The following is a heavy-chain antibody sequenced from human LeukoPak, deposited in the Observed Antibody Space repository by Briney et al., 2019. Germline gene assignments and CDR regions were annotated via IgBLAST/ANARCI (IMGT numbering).Heavy chain of an antibody. Sequence: GASVKVSCKASGYTFTSYGISWVRQAPGQGLEWMGWISAYNGNTNYAQKLQGRVTITTDTSTSTAYMELRSLRSDDTAVYYCARGYRGFGELLPFDYWGQGTLVTVSS. J-gene: IGHJ4*02. CDR1: GYTFTSYG. V-gene: IGHV1-18*01. CDR3: ARGYRGFGELLPFDY. D-gene: IGHD3-10*01. CDR2: ISAYNGNT.